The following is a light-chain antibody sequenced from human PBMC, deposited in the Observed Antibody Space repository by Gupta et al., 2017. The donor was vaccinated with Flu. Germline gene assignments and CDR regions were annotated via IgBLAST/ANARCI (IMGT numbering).Light chain of an antibody. CDR1: QSLLHSNGYNY. J-gene: IGKJ3*01. CDR3: MQALQTPIFT. V-gene: IGKV2-28*01. CDR2: LGS. Sequence: DIVMTQSPLSLPVTPGETASISCRSSQSLLHSNGYNYLDWYLQKQGQSPQLLIYLGSNRASGVPYRFSGSGSGTDFTLKISRVEAEDVGVYYCMQALQTPIFTFGPGTKVDIK.